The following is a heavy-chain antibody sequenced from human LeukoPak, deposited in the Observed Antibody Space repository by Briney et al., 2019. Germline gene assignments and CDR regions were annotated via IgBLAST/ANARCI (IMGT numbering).Heavy chain of an antibody. CDR3: ASNGQIGVFDY. D-gene: IGHD3-10*01. V-gene: IGHV4-59*11. J-gene: IGHJ4*02. Sequence: SETPSLTCTVSGDSNNVHYWSWIRQPPGKGPEWIGYVYSSGAANYSPSLKSRSTISIDTSKNQFSLRLTSVTAGDTAVYYCASNGQIGVFDYWGQGILVTVSS. CDR2: VYSSGAA. CDR1: GDSNNVHY.